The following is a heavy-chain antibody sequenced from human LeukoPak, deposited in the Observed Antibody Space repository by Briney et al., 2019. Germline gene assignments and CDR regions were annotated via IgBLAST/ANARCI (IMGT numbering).Heavy chain of an antibody. CDR3: ARSLKVSAALDVFDI. Sequence: GGSLRLSCAASEFTFSSHSMNWVRQAPGKGLEWVSSISRSGGSIYYADSLKGRFTISRDNAKNSLYLQMSSLRAEDTAVYFCARSLKVSAALDVFDIWGQGTMVTVSS. CDR1: EFTFSSHS. D-gene: IGHD2-2*01. CDR2: ISRSGGSI. J-gene: IGHJ3*02. V-gene: IGHV3-21*01.